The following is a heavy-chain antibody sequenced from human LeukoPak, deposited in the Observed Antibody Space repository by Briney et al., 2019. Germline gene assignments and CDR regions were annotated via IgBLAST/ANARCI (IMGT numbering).Heavy chain of an antibody. J-gene: IGHJ1*01. Sequence: ASVKVSCKVSGYTLTELSMHWVRQAPAKGLEGMGGFDPEDGETIYAQKFQGRVTMTEDTSTDTAYMELSSLRSEDTAVYYCATDLGARYFQHWGQGTLVTVSS. CDR2: FDPEDGET. CDR1: GYTLTELS. D-gene: IGHD1-26*01. CDR3: ATDLGARYFQH. V-gene: IGHV1-24*01.